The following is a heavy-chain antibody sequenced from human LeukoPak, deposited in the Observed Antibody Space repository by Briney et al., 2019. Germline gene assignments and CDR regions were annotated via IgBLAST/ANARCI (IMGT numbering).Heavy chain of an antibody. D-gene: IGHD5-24*01. Sequence: RPGGSLRLSCAASGFTVSSNYMSWVRQAPGKGLEWVSVIYSGGSTYYADSVKGRFTISRDNSKNTLYLQMNSLRAEDTAVYYCASSRWLQLYYWGQGTLVTVSS. J-gene: IGHJ4*02. CDR1: GFTVSSNY. V-gene: IGHV3-53*01. CDR3: ASSRWLQLYY. CDR2: IYSGGST.